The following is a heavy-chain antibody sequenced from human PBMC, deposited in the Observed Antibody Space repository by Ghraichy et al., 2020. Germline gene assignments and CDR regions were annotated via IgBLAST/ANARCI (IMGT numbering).Heavy chain of an antibody. Sequence: SETLSLTCSVSGGSISSSSCSWGWIRQPPGKGLEWIASIYSNGNTYSNPSLSIRVTMSVGTSKIQFSLKLRSVTAADTAVYFCARQRGTTVVTPFDYWGQGALVTVSS. D-gene: IGHD4-23*01. CDR3: ARQRGTTVVTPFDY. CDR2: IYSNGNT. V-gene: IGHV4-39*01. J-gene: IGHJ4*02. CDR1: GGSISSSSCS.